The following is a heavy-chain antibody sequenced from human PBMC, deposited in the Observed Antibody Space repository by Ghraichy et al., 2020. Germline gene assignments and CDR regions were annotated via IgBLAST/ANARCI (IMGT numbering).Heavy chain of an antibody. CDR1: GGSISSSSYY. Sequence: SETLSLTCTVSGGSISSSSYYWGWIRQPPGKGLEWIGSIYYSGSTYYNPSLKSRVTISVDTSKNQFSLKLSSVTAADTAVYYCARQPTYYYDSSGYLLYYFDYWGQGTLVTVSS. CDR2: IYYSGST. V-gene: IGHV4-39*01. J-gene: IGHJ4*02. CDR3: ARQPTYYYDSSGYLLYYFDY. D-gene: IGHD3-22*01.